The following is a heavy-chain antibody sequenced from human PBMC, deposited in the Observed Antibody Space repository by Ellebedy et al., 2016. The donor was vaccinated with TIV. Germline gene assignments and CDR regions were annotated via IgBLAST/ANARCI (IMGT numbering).Heavy chain of an antibody. Sequence: SETLSLTXAVYGGSFSGYFWSWLRQSPGKGLEWIGEINHSGSTNYNPSLKSRVTMSVDTSKSQFSLKLSSVTAADTAVYYCARAQRGSLMDGWGKGTTVTVSS. V-gene: IGHV4-34*01. CDR3: ARAQRGSLMDG. D-gene: IGHD1-26*01. CDR2: INHSGST. J-gene: IGHJ6*03. CDR1: GGSFSGYF.